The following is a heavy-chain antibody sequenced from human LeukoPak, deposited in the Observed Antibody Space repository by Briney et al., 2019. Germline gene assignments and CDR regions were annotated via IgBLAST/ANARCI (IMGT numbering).Heavy chain of an antibody. CDR2: ISGSGGST. CDR1: GFTFSSYA. J-gene: IGHJ4*02. CDR3: ALHYYDSSGYSY. D-gene: IGHD3-22*01. Sequence: GGSLRLSCAASGFTFSSYAMSWVRQAPGKGLEWASAISGSGGSTYYADSVKGRFTISRDNSKNTLYLQMNSLRAEDTAVYYCALHYYDSSGYSYWGQGTLVTVSS. V-gene: IGHV3-23*01.